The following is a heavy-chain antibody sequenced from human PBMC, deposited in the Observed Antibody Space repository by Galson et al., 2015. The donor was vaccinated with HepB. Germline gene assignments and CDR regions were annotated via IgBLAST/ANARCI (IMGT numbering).Heavy chain of an antibody. D-gene: IGHD2/OR15-2a*01. Sequence: SLRLSCAASGFTFSNYAMSWVRQAPGKGLEWVSGISGSGGNIYHADSLKGRFTISRDNSKNTLYLQMNSLRAEDTAVYYCAKSPIEYDAYQFDYWGQGALVTVSS. CDR2: ISGSGGNI. CDR1: GFTFSNYA. J-gene: IGHJ4*02. V-gene: IGHV3-23*01. CDR3: AKSPIEYDAYQFDY.